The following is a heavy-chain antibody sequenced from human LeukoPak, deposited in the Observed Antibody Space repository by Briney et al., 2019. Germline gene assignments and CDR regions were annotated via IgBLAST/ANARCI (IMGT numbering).Heavy chain of an antibody. CDR1: GFTFSGSA. CDR2: IRSKANSYET. J-gene: IGHJ4*02. D-gene: IGHD3-10*01. V-gene: IGHV3-73*01. Sequence: GGSLRLSCAASGFTFSGSAMHWVRQASGKGLEWVGRIRSKANSYETAYAASVKGRFTISRDDSKNTAYLQMNSLKTEDTAVYYCTRHVHPYYYGSWGQGTLVTVSS. CDR3: TRHVHPYYYGS.